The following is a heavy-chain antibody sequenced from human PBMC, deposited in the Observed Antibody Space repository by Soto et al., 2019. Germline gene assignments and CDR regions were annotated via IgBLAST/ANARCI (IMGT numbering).Heavy chain of an antibody. D-gene: IGHD1-1*01. Sequence: QVQLVESGGGEVQPGRSLRLSCAAYGFPFSNNAMDWVRQAPGKGREWVAVISYDGSNKYISESVKGRFTISRDNSKNTLFLQMNSLRAKDTAIYYCARGTTTSAFSAMDVWGQGTKVTVSS. CDR3: ARGTTTSAFSAMDV. CDR2: ISYDGSNK. CDR1: GFPFSNNA. V-gene: IGHV3-30-3*01. J-gene: IGHJ6*02.